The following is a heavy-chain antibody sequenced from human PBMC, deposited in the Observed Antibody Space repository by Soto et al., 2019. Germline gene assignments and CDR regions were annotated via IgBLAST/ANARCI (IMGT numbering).Heavy chain of an antibody. D-gene: IGHD3-16*01. Sequence: SQTLSLTCAISGDSVSSNSAAWNWIRQSPSRGLEWLGRTYYRSKWYNDYAVSVKSRITINPDTSKNQFSLQLNSVTPEDTAVYYCARDSGLQTLFWGRPYYYYYMDVWGKGTTVTVSS. V-gene: IGHV6-1*01. CDR2: TYYRSKWYN. CDR1: GDSVSSNSAA. J-gene: IGHJ6*03. CDR3: ARDSGLQTLFWGRPYYYYYMDV.